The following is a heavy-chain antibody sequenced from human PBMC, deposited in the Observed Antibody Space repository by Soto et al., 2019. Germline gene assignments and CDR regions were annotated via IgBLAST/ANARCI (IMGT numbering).Heavy chain of an antibody. CDR3: VKRQYLHSSTSGNDFAY. CDR2: ISGNGGST. CDR1: GFTFSNYA. J-gene: IGHJ4*02. Sequence: GGSLRLSCAASGFTFSNYAMNWVRQAPGKGLEWVSTISGNGGSTYYADSVKGRLTISRDNSKNTLFLQMNSLRAEDTAVYYCVKRQYLHSSTSGNDFAYWGQGTLVTVSS. V-gene: IGHV3-23*01. D-gene: IGHD3-10*01.